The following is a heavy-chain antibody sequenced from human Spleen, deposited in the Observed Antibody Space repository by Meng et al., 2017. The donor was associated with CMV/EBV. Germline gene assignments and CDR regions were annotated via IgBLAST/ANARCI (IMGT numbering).Heavy chain of an antibody. J-gene: IGHJ4*02. Sequence: VSGGSSDSGAYYWTWIRQHPGKGLEWIAYIYYRGSAYYNPSLKSRLTISVDTSKNQFSLRLNSVTAADTAVYYCARGRIGFGVIFDYWGQGTLVTVSS. V-gene: IGHV4-31*02. CDR3: ARGRIGFGVIFDY. CDR1: GGSSDSGAYY. CDR2: IYYRGSA. D-gene: IGHD3-3*01.